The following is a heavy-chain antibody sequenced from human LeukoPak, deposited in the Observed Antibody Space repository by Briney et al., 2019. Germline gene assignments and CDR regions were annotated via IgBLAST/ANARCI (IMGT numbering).Heavy chain of an antibody. D-gene: IGHD4-17*01. V-gene: IGHV3-23*01. CDR3: AKDPYGDYAYHFDY. CDR2: ISANGGNT. CDR1: GGSISSGSYY. Sequence: ETLSLTCTVSGGSISSGSYYWSWIRQPAGKGLEWVSSISANGGNTYYADSVEGRFTISRDNSKDTLYLQMDSLRAEDTAVYYCAKDPYGDYAYHFDYWGQGTLVTVSS. J-gene: IGHJ4*02.